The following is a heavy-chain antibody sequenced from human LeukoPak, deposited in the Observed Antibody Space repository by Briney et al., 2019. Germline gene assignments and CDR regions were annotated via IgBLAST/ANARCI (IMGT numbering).Heavy chain of an antibody. V-gene: IGHV3-30-3*01. J-gene: IGHJ4*02. D-gene: IGHD3-9*01. Sequence: GGSLRLSCAAPGFTFSSYAMHWVRQAPGEGLEWVAVISYDGSNKYYADSVKGRFTISRDNSKNTLYLQMNSLRAEDTAVYYCARDLRRDYDILTGFDYWGQGTLVTVSS. CDR2: ISYDGSNK. CDR1: GFTFSSYA. CDR3: ARDLRRDYDILTGFDY.